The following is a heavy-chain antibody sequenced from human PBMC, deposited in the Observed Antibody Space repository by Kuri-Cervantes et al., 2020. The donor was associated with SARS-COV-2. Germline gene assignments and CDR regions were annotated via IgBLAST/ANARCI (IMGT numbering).Heavy chain of an antibody. CDR1: GFTFSNYG. J-gene: IGHJ6*02. V-gene: IGHV3-30*18. D-gene: IGHD3-3*01. CDR2: VSYDGSYK. Sequence: GGSLRLSCAASGFTFSNYGTHCVRQAPGKGLEWVALVSYDGSYKYYAGSVRGRFTISRDNSNKTVYLQMNSLGTEDTAVYYCAKSRSEGGGFFDYGVDVWGQGTTVTVSS. CDR3: AKSRSEGGGFFDYGVDV.